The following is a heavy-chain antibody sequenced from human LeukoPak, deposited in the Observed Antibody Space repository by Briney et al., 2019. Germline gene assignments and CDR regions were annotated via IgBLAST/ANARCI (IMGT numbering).Heavy chain of an antibody. Sequence: GESLKISCKGSGYSFTSYWIGWVRQMPGKGQEWMGIIYPGDSDTRYSPSFQGQVTISADKSISTAYLQWSSLKASDTAMYYCARLPSSYYYDSSGYPRGPNYYYYYYMDVWGKGTTVTVSS. CDR1: GYSFTSYW. D-gene: IGHD3-22*01. J-gene: IGHJ6*03. CDR2: IYPGDSDT. V-gene: IGHV5-51*01. CDR3: ARLPSSYYYDSSGYPRGPNYYYYYYMDV.